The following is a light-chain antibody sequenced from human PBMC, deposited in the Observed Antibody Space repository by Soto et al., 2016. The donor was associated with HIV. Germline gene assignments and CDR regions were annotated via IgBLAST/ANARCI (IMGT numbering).Light chain of an antibody. V-gene: IGLV3-21*03. CDR1: NIGSKS. J-gene: IGLJ1*01. CDR3: QVWHSGGDNYV. Sequence: SYELTQPPSVSVTPGKTASIACGGNNIGSKSVNWYQQKPGQAPVLVVYDDSDRPSGIPERLSGSNSGSAATLTISRVEVEDEADYYCQVWHSGGDNYVFGPGTKVTVL. CDR2: DDS.